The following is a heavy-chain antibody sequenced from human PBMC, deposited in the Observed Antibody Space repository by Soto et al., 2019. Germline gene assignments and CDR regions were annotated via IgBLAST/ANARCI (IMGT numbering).Heavy chain of an antibody. Sequence: SETLSLTCTVSGGSISSGGYYWSWIRQHPGKGLEWIGYIYYSGSTYYNPSLKSRVTISVDTSKNQFSLKLSSVTAADTAVYYCARGPPPRYYYYKDVWGKGTTVTVSS. CDR3: ARGPPPRYYYYKDV. J-gene: IGHJ6*03. CDR2: IYYSGST. V-gene: IGHV4-31*03. CDR1: GGSISSGGYY.